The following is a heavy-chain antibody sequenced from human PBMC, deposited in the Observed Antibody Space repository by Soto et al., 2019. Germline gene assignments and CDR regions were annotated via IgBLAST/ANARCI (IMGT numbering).Heavy chain of an antibody. CDR2: IGISGDT. J-gene: IGHJ4*02. CDR1: GFTFSKFD. V-gene: IGHV3-13*04. D-gene: IGHD2-15*01. Sequence: PVGSLRLSCEASGFTFSKFDMHWVRQPTGKGLEWVSTIGISGDTYYAVSVKGRFTISRDNAKNSLSLQMNSLRAGDTALYFCARGQEVGAHFFDSCGQRTQVTVSS. CDR3: ARGQEVGAHFFDS.